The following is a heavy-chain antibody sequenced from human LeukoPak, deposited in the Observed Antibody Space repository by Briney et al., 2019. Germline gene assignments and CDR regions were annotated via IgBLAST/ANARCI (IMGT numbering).Heavy chain of an antibody. CDR3: ARETRAYYYDSSGYYPFDY. Sequence: SVKVSCKASGGTFSSYAISWVRQAPGQGLEWMGRIIPILGIANYAQKFQGRVTITADKSTSTAYMELSSLRSEDTAVYYCARETRAYYYDSSGYYPFDYWGQGTLVTVSS. V-gene: IGHV1-69*04. D-gene: IGHD3-22*01. CDR1: GGTFSSYA. CDR2: IIPILGIA. J-gene: IGHJ4*02.